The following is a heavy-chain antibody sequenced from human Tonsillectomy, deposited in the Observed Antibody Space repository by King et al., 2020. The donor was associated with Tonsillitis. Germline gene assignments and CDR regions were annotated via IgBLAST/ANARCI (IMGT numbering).Heavy chain of an antibody. CDR1: VFTFSNYW. CDR2: IKQDGSEK. J-gene: IGHJ6*03. V-gene: IGHV3-7*03. CDR3: VSEDYYYYMDV. Sequence: VQLVESGGGLVQPGGSLRLSFAASVFTFSNYWMTWVRQAPGKGLEWVANIKQDGSEKYYVDSAKGRFTISRDNAKNSVYLQMNSLRAEDTAVYYCVSEDYYYYMDVWGKGTTVTVSS.